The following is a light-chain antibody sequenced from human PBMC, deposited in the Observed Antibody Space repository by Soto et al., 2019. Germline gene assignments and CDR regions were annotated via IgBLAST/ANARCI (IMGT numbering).Light chain of an antibody. CDR1: RSNIGNNA. J-gene: IGLJ3*02. CDR2: NNN. V-gene: IGLV1-44*01. CDR3: ATWDDSLNARGV. Sequence: QSVLTQPPSASGTPGQRVTISCSGSRSNIGNNAVTWYQQFPGTAPKLLIHNNNQRPSGVPDRFHGSKSGTSASLAISGRQSEDESDYYCATWDDSLNARGVFGGGTKLTVL.